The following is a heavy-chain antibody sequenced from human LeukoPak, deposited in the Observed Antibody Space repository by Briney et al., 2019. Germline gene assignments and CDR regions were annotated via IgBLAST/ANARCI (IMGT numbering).Heavy chain of an antibody. D-gene: IGHD2-21*02. CDR1: GYTFTSYY. Sequence: ASVKVSCKASGYTFTSYYMHWVRQAPGQGLDWMGIINPSGGSTSYAQKFQGRVTMTRDMSTSTVYIELNSLRAEDTAVYYCAKDSDIVVVTYAFDIWGQGTMVTVSS. CDR3: AKDSDIVVVTYAFDI. CDR2: INPSGGST. J-gene: IGHJ3*02. V-gene: IGHV1-46*01.